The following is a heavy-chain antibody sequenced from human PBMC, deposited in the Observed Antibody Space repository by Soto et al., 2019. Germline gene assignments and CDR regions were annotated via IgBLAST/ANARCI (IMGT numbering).Heavy chain of an antibody. D-gene: IGHD6-19*01. Sequence: EVQLVESGGGLVKPGGSLRLSCAASGFTFSNAWMNWVRQAPGKGLEWVGRIKSKTDGGTTEYAAPAKGRFTLSRDHSNNTLSLQMTSLKPEHTAVYYCPTDPYSRVWYWYFALWGRGTLVTVSS. J-gene: IGHJ2*01. CDR2: IKSKTDGGTT. V-gene: IGHV3-15*07. CDR1: GFTFSNAW. CDR3: PTDPYSRVWYWYFAL.